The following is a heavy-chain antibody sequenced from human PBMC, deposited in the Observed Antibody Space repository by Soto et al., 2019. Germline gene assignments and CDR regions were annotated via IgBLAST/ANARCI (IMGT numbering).Heavy chain of an antibody. CDR3: ARYYYGSGSIQIDY. D-gene: IGHD3-10*01. Sequence: SETLSLTCTVSGGSISSSSYYWGWIRQPPGKGLEWIGSIYYSGSTYYNPSLKSRVTISVDTSKNQFSLKLSSVTAADTAVYYCARYYYGSGSIQIDYWGQGTLVTVSS. J-gene: IGHJ4*02. CDR1: GGSISSSSYY. V-gene: IGHV4-39*01. CDR2: IYYSGST.